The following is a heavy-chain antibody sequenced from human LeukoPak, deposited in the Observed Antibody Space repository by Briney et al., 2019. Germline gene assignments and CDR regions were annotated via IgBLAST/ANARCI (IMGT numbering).Heavy chain of an antibody. D-gene: IGHD3-9*01. Sequence: GGSLRLSCAASGFTFSDYYMSWIRQAPGKGLEWVSYISSSGSTIYYADSVKGRFTISRDNAKNSLYLQTNSLRAEDTAVYYCARLVRYFDWLVGYYYYYYMDVWGKGTTVTVSS. CDR3: ARLVRYFDWLVGYYYYYYMDV. CDR2: ISSSGSTI. CDR1: GFTFSDYY. J-gene: IGHJ6*03. V-gene: IGHV3-11*01.